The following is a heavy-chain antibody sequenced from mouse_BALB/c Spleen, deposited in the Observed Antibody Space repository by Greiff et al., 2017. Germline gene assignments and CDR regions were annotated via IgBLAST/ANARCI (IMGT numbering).Heavy chain of an antibody. J-gene: IGHJ4*01. Sequence: EVMLVESGGGLVKPGGSLKLSCAASGFTFSSYAMSWVRQTPEKRLEWVASISSGGSTYYPDSVKGRFTISRDNARNILYLQMSSLRSEDTAMYYCARAFITTVVDAMDYWGQGTSVTVSS. CDR3: ARAFITTVVDAMDY. V-gene: IGHV5-6-5*01. CDR1: GFTFSSYA. CDR2: ISSGGST. D-gene: IGHD1-1*01.